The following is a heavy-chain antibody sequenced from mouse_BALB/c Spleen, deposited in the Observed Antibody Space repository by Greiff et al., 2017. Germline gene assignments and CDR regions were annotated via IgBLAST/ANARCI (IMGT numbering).Heavy chain of an antibody. CDR1: GYTFSSYW. CDR2: ILPGSGST. J-gene: IGHJ4*01. V-gene: IGHV1-9*01. Sequence: QVQLQQSGAELMKPGASVKISCKATGYTFSSYWIEWVKQRPGHGLEWIGEILPGSGSTNYNEKFKGKATFTADTSSNTAYMQLSSLTSEDSAVYYCARSRNYCAMDYWGQGTSVTVSS. CDR3: ARSRNYCAMDY.